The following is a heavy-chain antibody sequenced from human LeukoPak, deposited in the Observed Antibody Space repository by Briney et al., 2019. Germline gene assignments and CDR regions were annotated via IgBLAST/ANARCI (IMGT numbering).Heavy chain of an antibody. CDR2: INIGGTNT. CDR1: GFTFNDYY. CDR3: ATDGAGFDT. J-gene: IGHJ5*02. Sequence: GGSLRLPCAAFGFTFNDYYMSWIRQAPGKGLEWLSYINIGGTNTHYADSVKGRFTISRDNAKKSLYLEMNNLRAEDTAVYYCATDGAGFDTWGQGVLVTVSS. V-gene: IGHV3-11*01.